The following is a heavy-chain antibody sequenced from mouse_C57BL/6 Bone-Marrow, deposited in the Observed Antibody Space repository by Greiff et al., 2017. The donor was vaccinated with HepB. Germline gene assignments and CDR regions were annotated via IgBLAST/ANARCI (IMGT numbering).Heavy chain of an antibody. CDR1: GYTFTDYY. V-gene: IGHV1-76*01. CDR2: IYPGSGNT. Sequence: QVQLQQSGAELVRPGASVKLSCKASGYTFTDYYINWVKQRPGQGLEWIARIYPGSGNTYYNEKFKGKATLTAEKSSSTAYMQLGSLTSEDSAVYFCARGIDYYGSSTYYAMDYWGQGTSVTVSS. J-gene: IGHJ4*01. CDR3: ARGIDYYGSSTYYAMDY. D-gene: IGHD1-1*01.